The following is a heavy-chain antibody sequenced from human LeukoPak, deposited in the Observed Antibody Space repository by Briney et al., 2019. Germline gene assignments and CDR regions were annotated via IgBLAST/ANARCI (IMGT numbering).Heavy chain of an antibody. CDR2: IKSKDDGETI. J-gene: IGHJ4*02. D-gene: IGHD6-13*01. CDR3: TVRSSI. V-gene: IGHV3-15*01. Sequence: GGSLRLSCVASGITFRNYWMSWIRQAPGKGLEWVARIKSKDDGETIDYNAPVIGRFTISRDDSKNTLYLEMNSLKNEDTAMYYCTVRSSIWSQGTLVTVSS. CDR1: GITFRNYW.